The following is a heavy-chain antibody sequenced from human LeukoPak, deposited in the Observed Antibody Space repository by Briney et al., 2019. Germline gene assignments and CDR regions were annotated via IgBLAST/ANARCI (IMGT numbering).Heavy chain of an antibody. CDR1: GGSVRSYY. Sequence: SETLSLTCSVSGGSVRSYYWSWNRQFAGKELQWIGYIYTSGSTDYNPSLKSRVTISVDRSRNLIFLNLRSVTAADTAVYYCAGGPAWAGTAFDFWGQGSRVTVSS. CDR3: AGGPAWAGTAFDF. D-gene: IGHD6-19*01. CDR2: IYTSGST. V-gene: IGHV4-4*09. J-gene: IGHJ4*02.